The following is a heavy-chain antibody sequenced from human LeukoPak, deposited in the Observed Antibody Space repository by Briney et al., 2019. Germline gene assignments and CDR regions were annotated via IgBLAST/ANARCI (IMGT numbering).Heavy chain of an antibody. CDR2: KFSHDGST. J-gene: IGHJ6*02. Sequence: ASVKVSCKTSGYSFNSHHVHWVRQAPGQGLEWMGVKFSHDGSTSTAQKFQGRVTLTRDTATSTVAMELSSLRSEDTAVYYCARDSGTFHYDMDVWGQGTTVIVSS. V-gene: IGHV1-46*02. CDR1: GYSFNSHH. CDR3: ARDSGTFHYDMDV. D-gene: IGHD1-14*01.